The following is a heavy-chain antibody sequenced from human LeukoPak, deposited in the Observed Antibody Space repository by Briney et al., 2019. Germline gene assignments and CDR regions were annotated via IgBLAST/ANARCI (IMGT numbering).Heavy chain of an antibody. CDR2: IDKKDNFYAT. J-gene: IGHJ5*02. V-gene: IGHV3-73*01. CDR1: GFTFSGSA. CDR3: TRDSGTYNWLDP. D-gene: IGHD1-26*01. Sequence: PGGSLKLSCAASGFTFSGSAIHWVRQSSGKGLEWVGHIDKKDNFYATTSAASATGRFTISRDDSKNTAYLQMNSLKTEDTALYYCTRDSGTYNWLDPWGQGTLVTVSS.